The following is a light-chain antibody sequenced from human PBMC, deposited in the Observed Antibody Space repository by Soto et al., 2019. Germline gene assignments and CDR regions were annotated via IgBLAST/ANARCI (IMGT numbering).Light chain of an antibody. CDR1: SGHSSYA. CDR2: LDSDGSH. CDR3: QTWGTGIHVV. V-gene: IGLV4-69*01. J-gene: IGLJ2*01. Sequence: QSVLTQSPSASASLGASVKLTCTLSSGHSSYAIAWHQQQQEKGPRYLMKLDSDGSHTKGDAIPDRFSGSSSGAERYLIISSLQSEDEADYYCQTWGTGIHVVFGGGTKVTVL.